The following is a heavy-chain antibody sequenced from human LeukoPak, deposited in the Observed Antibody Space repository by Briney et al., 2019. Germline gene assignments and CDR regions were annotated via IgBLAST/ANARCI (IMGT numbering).Heavy chain of an antibody. J-gene: IGHJ4*02. CDR3: VKDISYITAPLVD. V-gene: IGHV3-23*01. CDR1: GFSFGSYG. CDR2: ISNSGT. D-gene: IGHD1-1*01. Sequence: GGTLRLSCVASGFSFGSYGMSWVRQAPGKGLEWVSGISNSGTYYSDSVKGRFTISRDNLKSALYLQMNTLRDEDTAIYYCVKDISYITAPLVDWGRGTLVTVSS.